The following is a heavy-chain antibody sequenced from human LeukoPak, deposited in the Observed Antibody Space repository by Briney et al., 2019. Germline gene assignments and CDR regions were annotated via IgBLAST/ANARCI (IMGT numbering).Heavy chain of an antibody. J-gene: IGHJ5*02. CDR1: GGSISSYY. D-gene: IGHD6-13*01. Sequence: SETLSLTCTVSGGSISSYYWSWLRQPPGKGLEWIGYIYYSGSTNYNPSLKSRVTISVDTSKNQFSLKLSSVTAADTAVYYCARGEGSSWYLRKYNWFDPWGQGTLVTVSS. V-gene: IGHV4-59*01. CDR3: ARGEGSSWYLRKYNWFDP. CDR2: IYYSGST.